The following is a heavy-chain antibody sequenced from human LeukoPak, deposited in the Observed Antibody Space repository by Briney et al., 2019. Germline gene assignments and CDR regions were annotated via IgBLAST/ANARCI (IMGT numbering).Heavy chain of an antibody. CDR2: IYHSGST. J-gene: IGHJ4*02. D-gene: IGHD5-12*01. CDR1: GDSINNYY. V-gene: IGHV4-59*01. CDR3: ARNGRYSGSLYYFDY. Sequence: SETLSLTCTVSGDSINNYYWSWIRQPPGKGLEWIGYIYHSGSTNYNSSLKSRVTISVDTSKNQFSLKLSSVTAADTAVYYCARNGRYSGSLYYFDYWGQGTLVTVSS.